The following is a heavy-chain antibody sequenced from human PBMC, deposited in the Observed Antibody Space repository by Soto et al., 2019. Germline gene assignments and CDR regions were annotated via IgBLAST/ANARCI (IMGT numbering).Heavy chain of an antibody. CDR2: IYYSGST. CDR1: GGSISSYY. CDR3: ATSVLGYFISTSCYELWYSNYYGTYFDY. V-gene: IGHV4-59*08. Sequence: SETLSLTCTVSGGSISSYYWSWIRQPPGKGLEWIGYIYYSGSTNYNPSLKSRVTISVDTSKNQFSLKLSSVTAADTAVYYCATSVLGYFISTSCYELWYSNYYGTYFDYWGQGTLVTVSS. J-gene: IGHJ4*02. D-gene: IGHD2-2*01.